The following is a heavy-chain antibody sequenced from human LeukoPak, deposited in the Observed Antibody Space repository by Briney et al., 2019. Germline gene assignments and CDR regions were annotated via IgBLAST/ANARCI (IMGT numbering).Heavy chain of an antibody. CDR2: IYRDGNT. V-gene: IGHV3-53*04. J-gene: IGHJ4*02. CDR1: GITVSSDY. Sequence: PGGALRLSCAAPGITVSSDYLSWVRQAPGKGLEWVSVIYRDGNTYYADSVKGRFTISRHNSRNTLFLQMDSLRTEDTAMYYCASRMTFGGQGTLVTVSS. CDR3: ASRMTF. D-gene: IGHD2/OR15-2a*01.